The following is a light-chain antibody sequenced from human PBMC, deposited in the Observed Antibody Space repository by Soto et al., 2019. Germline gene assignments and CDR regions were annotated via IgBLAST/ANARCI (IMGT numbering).Light chain of an antibody. V-gene: IGKV3-20*01. CDR1: QSVSSNY. CDR3: QQHHNWPST. Sequence: ESVLTQSPGTLSLSPGERATLSCRASQSVSSNYLAWYQQKPGQAPRLLIYGASTRASGIPDRFSGSGSGTDFTLTISRLEPEDFAVYYCQQHHNWPSTFGQGTRLEIK. CDR2: GAS. J-gene: IGKJ5*01.